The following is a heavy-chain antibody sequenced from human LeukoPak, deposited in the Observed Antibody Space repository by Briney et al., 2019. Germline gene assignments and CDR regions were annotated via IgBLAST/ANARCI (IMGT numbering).Heavy chain of an antibody. Sequence: PGGSLRLSCAASGFTFSNYWMHWVRQAPGKGLVWVSRIYDDVSSTYYADSVKGRFTISRDNAKNSLYLQMNSLRAEDTAVYYCARDLGIAVAGTPFDYWGQGTLVTVSS. D-gene: IGHD6-19*01. V-gene: IGHV3-74*01. CDR2: IYDDVSST. CDR3: ARDLGIAVAGTPFDY. J-gene: IGHJ4*02. CDR1: GFTFSNYW.